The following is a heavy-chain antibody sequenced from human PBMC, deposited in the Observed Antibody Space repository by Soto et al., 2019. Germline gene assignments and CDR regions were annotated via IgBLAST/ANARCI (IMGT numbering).Heavy chain of an antibody. V-gene: IGHV1-69*02. CDR3: ARVYCSGGSCYSMLPYGMDV. Sequence: GASVKVSCKASGGTFSSYTISWVRQAPGQGLEWMGRIIPILGIANYAQKFQGRVTITADKSTSTAYMELSSLRSEDTAVYYCARVYCSGGSCYSMLPYGMDVWGQGTTVTVSS. D-gene: IGHD2-15*01. CDR2: IIPILGIA. CDR1: GGTFSSYT. J-gene: IGHJ6*02.